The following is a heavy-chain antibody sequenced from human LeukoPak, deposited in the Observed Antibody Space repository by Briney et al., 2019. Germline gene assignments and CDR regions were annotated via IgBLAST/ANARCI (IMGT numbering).Heavy chain of an antibody. J-gene: IGHJ4*02. CDR1: GYSFTSYW. CDR2: IDPSDSYI. CDR3: ARRRGQAAGGNVDF. V-gene: IGHV5-10-1*01. D-gene: IGHD6-13*01. Sequence: GASLKISCKGSGYSFTSYWINWVRQMPGKGLEWMGRIDPSDSYINYDPSFQGHVTISTDTSTSTAYLQWNSLQASDTAMYYCARRRGQAAGGNVDFWGQGTLVTVSS.